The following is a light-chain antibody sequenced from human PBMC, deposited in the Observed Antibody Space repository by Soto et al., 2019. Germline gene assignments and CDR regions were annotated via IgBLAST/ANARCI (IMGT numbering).Light chain of an antibody. CDR3: QQYNNWPPHT. J-gene: IGKJ2*01. CDR1: QSVSSN. CDR2: GAS. V-gene: IGKV3-15*01. Sequence: EIVMTQSPATLSVSPGERATLSCRASQSVSSNLAWYQQTPGQAPRLLIYGASTRATGIPARFSGSGSGTEFTLNISSLQSEDFAVYYCQQYNNWPPHTFGQGTKLEIK.